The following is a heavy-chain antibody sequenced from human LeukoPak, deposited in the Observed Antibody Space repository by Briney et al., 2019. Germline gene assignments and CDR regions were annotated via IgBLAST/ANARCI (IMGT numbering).Heavy chain of an antibody. CDR2: IYTSGST. CDR1: GGSISSYY. Sequence: SETLSLTCTVSGGSISSYYWSWIRQPAGKGLEWIGRIYTSGSTNYNPSLKSRVTTSVDTSKNQFSLKLSSVTAADTAVYYCAGSPHLTIFGVVPVPGFDYWGQGTLVTVSS. J-gene: IGHJ4*02. CDR3: AGSPHLTIFGVVPVPGFDY. V-gene: IGHV4-4*07. D-gene: IGHD3-3*01.